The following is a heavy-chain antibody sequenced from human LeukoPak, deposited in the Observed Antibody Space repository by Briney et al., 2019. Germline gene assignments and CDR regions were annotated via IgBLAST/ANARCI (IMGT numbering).Heavy chain of an antibody. V-gene: IGHV4-39*07. Sequence: RTYYNPSLKSGVPISVQTSKNQFSLKLSSLTAADTAVYYCPRDRSFVDTAMLIMTTNAFDIWRQGIMVTVSS. D-gene: IGHD5-18*01. J-gene: IGHJ3*02. CDR2: RT. CDR3: PRDRSFVDTAMLIMTTNAFDI.